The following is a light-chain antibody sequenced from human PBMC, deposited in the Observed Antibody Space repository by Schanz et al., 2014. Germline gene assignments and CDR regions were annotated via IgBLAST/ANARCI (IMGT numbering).Light chain of an antibody. J-gene: IGKJ2*01. CDR2: GAS. Sequence: EIVMTQSPATLSVSPGERGTLSCRASQTVSNNLAWYQQKPGQTPRLLIYGASTRAPGIPAKFSGSGSGTEFTLTISSLQPEDLAVYYCQHYHSWPYTFGQGSKLDIK. CDR1: QTVSNN. CDR3: QHYHSWPYT. V-gene: IGKV3-15*01.